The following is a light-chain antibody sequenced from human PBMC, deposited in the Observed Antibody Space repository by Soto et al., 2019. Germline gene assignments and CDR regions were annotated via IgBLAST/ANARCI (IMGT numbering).Light chain of an antibody. J-gene: IGKJ4*01. CDR3: QQYYGTPLT. V-gene: IGKV4-1*01. CDR2: LAS. Sequence: DLVMTQSPASLAVSLGERATINCKSSQSVLYSSNQTNYLAWYQQTPGQTPKLLISLASTRESGVPDRFSGDGSGTDFTLTISSLQAEDGAVYYCQQYYGTPLTFEGVTKVEIK. CDR1: QSVLYSSNQTNY.